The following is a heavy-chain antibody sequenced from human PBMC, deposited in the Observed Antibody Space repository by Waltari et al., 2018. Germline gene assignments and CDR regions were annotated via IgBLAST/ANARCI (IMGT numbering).Heavy chain of an antibody. J-gene: IGHJ4*02. CDR1: GYPFNDAR. CDR2: IKREIDGGTA. V-gene: IGHV3-15*01. Sequence: QLVESGGGLVKPGESLRLSCVGSGYPFNDARMSLVRQAPGKGLEWVGRIKREIDGGTAEYVESVKDRFTISRDDSKNTLYLQMNGLKSEDSAVYFCVRESFGNDIWGQGTLVTVSS. D-gene: IGHD3-10*01. CDR3: VRESFGNDI.